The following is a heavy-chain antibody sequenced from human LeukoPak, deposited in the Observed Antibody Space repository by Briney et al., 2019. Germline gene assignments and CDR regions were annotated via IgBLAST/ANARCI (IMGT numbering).Heavy chain of an antibody. CDR3: ARVGYNYYGMDV. Sequence: SETLSLTRTVSGGSISSGSYYWSWIRQPAGKGLEWIGRIYTSGSTNYNPSFKSRVTISVDTSKNQFSLKLSSVTAADTAVYYCARVGYNYYGMDVWGQGTTVTVSS. V-gene: IGHV4-61*02. CDR1: GGSISSGSYY. CDR2: IYTSGST. J-gene: IGHJ6*02.